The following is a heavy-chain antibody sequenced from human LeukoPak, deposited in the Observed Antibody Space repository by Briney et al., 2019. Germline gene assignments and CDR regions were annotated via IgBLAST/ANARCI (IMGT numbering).Heavy chain of an antibody. Sequence: GRSLRLSCAASGFTFGTYGMHSVRQAPGKGLEWVTFMSFDGSNKNYADSMNGRSTISRDNSKNTLYLQMHSLRTEDTAVYYCAKGPQHSYDSSGEVDYWGQGTLVTVSS. V-gene: IGHV3-30*02. D-gene: IGHD3-22*01. CDR1: GFTFGTYG. CDR3: AKGPQHSYDSSGEVDY. CDR2: MSFDGSNK. J-gene: IGHJ4*02.